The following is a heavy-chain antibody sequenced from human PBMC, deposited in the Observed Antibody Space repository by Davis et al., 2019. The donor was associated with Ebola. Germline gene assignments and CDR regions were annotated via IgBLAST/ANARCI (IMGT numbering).Heavy chain of an antibody. CDR2: IYYSGGT. CDR1: GGSISSSSYY. J-gene: IGHJ5*02. CDR3: ARPAGWFDP. V-gene: IGHV4-39*01. Sequence: MPSETLSLTCTVSGGSISSSSYYWGWIRQPPGKGLEWIGTIYYSGGTYYNPSLKSRVTISVDTSKNQFSLKLSSVTAADTAVYYCARPAGWFDPWGQGTLVTVSS.